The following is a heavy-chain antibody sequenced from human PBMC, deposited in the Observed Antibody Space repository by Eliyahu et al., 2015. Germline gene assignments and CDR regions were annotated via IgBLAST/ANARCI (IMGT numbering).Heavy chain of an antibody. Sequence: EVQLVESGGGLVQPGGSLRLSCAASGFTFSXYEMNWVRQAPGKGLGGGSFLRSSGSTIYYADSVKGRFTISRDNAKNSLYLQMNSLRAEDTAVYYCARQRTEVVVIPKHYYFDYWGQGTLVTVSS. J-gene: IGHJ4*02. V-gene: IGHV3-48*03. CDR2: LRSSGSTI. CDR1: GFTFSXYE. D-gene: IGHD2-21*01. CDR3: ARQRTEVVVIPKHYYFDY.